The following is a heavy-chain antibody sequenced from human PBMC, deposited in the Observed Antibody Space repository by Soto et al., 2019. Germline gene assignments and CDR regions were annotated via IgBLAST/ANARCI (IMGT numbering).Heavy chain of an antibody. V-gene: IGHV4-39*01. CDR3: ARQGIVAAGPRYYYYYYGMDV. D-gene: IGHD6-13*01. CDR2: IYYSGST. Sequence: SETLSLTCTVSGGSISSSSYYWGWIRQPPGKGLEWIGSIYYSGSTYYNPSLKSRVTISVDTSKNQFSLKLSSVTAADTAVYYCARQGIVAAGPRYYYYYYGMDVWGQGTTVTVSS. J-gene: IGHJ6*02. CDR1: GGSISSSSYY.